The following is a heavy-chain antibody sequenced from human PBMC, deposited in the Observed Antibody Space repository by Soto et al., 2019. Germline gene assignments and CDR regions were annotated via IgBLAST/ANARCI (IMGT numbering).Heavy chain of an antibody. CDR1: GFTFSNAW. CDR3: TTDLQAQQLNTFSY. J-gene: IGHJ4*02. CDR2: IKSKTDGGTT. Sequence: GGSLRLSCAASGFTFSNAWMSWVRQAPGKGLEWVGRIKSKTDGGTTDYAAPVKGRFTISRDDSKNTLYLQMNSLKTEDTAVYYCTTDLQAQQLNTFSYWGQGTLVPVSS. V-gene: IGHV3-15*01. D-gene: IGHD3-16*01.